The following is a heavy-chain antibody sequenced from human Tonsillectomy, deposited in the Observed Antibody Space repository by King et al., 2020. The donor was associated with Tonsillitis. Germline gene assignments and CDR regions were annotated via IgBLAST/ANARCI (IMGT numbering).Heavy chain of an antibody. CDR1: GFTFSSYG. D-gene: IGHD3-22*01. V-gene: IGHV3-30*18. J-gene: IGHJ4*02. CDR2: ISYDGSNK. CDR3: AKDAARFRPYYYDSSRSSVDY. Sequence: VQLVESGGGVVQPGRSLRLSCSASGFTFSSYGMHWVRQAPGKGLEWVAVISYDGSNKYYADSVKGRFTISRDNSKNTLYLQMNSLRAEDTAVYYCAKDAARFRPYYYDSSRSSVDYWGQGTLVTVSS.